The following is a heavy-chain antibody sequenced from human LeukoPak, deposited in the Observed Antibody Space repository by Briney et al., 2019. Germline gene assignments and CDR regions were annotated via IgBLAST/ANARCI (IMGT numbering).Heavy chain of an antibody. D-gene: IGHD6-13*01. V-gene: IGHV6-1*01. CDR3: ARDLGYSSTWYFDY. CDR2: TYYRSKWYS. J-gene: IGHJ4*02. CDR1: GDRVSSNSAA. Sequence: SQTLSLTCAISGDRVSSNSAAWNWIRQPPSRGLEWLGRTYYRSKWYSDYAVSVKSRITINPDTSKNQFSLQLNSGTPEDTAVYYCARDLGYSSTWYFDYWGQGTLVTVSS.